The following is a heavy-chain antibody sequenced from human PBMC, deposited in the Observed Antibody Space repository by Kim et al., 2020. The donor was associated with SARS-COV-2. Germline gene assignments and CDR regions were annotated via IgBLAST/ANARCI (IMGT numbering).Heavy chain of an antibody. CDR3: VREGSGAFDI. J-gene: IGHJ3*02. V-gene: IGHV3-30-3*01. CDR2: ISNDGHSK. CDR1: GFTSSNYP. D-gene: IGHD2-15*01. Sequence: GGSLRLSCAASGFTSSNYPMHWVRQAPGKGLEWVAVISNDGHSKFYADSVRGRFTISRDITKNTLYLQVNSLRAEDTAVYYCVREGSGAFDIWGQGTMVTVSS.